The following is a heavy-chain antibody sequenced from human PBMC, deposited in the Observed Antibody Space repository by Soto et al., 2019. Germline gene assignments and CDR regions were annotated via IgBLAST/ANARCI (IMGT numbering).Heavy chain of an antibody. D-gene: IGHD2-21*02. J-gene: IGHJ5*02. V-gene: IGHV4-39*01. Sequence: SEPMSLTCRVSGGSLISSTGYWGWNRQPPGMGLEWIAIIYNSGQTYYNPSLKSRVTISVDSAKNQFSLKLTSVRAADTAVYYCARHAARDDWLDPWGQGTLVTVSS. CDR1: GGSLISSTGY. CDR2: IYNSGQT. CDR3: ARHAARDDWLDP.